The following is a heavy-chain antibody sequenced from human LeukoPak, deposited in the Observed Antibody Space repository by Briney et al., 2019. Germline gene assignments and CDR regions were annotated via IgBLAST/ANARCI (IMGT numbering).Heavy chain of an antibody. CDR3: ARLGPLPAARDHFDY. J-gene: IGHJ4*02. D-gene: IGHD2-2*01. CDR2: IFYSRST. V-gene: IGHV4-39*01. Sequence: PSETLSLTCTVPGGSISSSSHFWGWIRQPPGKGLEWIGSIFYSRSTYYNPSLKSRVTISVDTSKDQFSLKLTSVTATDTAVYYCARLGPLPAARDHFDYWGQGTLVTVSS. CDR1: GGSISSSSHF.